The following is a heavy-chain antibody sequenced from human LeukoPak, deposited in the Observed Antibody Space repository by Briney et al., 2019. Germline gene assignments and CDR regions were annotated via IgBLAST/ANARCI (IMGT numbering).Heavy chain of an antibody. J-gene: IGHJ5*02. V-gene: IGHV1-24*01. CDR2: FDPEDGET. CDR3: VIGGDFSSWSTWLDP. Sequence: ASVKVSCKVSGYTLTELSMHWVRQAPGKGLEWMGGFDPEDGETIYAQKFQGRVNMTEDTSTDTAYMELSSLISEDTAVYYCVIGGDFSSWSTWLDPWGQGNLVTVSS. CDR1: GYTLTELS. D-gene: IGHD6-13*01.